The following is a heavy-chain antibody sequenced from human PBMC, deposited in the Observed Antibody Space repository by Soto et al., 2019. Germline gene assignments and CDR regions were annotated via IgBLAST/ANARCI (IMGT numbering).Heavy chain of an antibody. Sequence: QVRLQESGPGLVKPSETLSLTCTVSGGSISRYYWSWIRQPPGKGLEWIGYMYNTGSTIYNPSLMSRVTISVDTSKNQFSLKLNSVTAADTAVYYCARDLWGYCGADCYPLDVWGQGTTVTVSS. CDR2: MYNTGST. V-gene: IGHV4-59*01. CDR1: GGSISRYY. CDR3: ARDLWGYCGADCYPLDV. J-gene: IGHJ6*02. D-gene: IGHD2-21*02.